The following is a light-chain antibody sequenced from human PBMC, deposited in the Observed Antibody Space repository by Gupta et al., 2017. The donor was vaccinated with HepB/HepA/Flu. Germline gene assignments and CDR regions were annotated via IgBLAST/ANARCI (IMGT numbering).Light chain of an antibody. V-gene: IGKV3-20*01. CDR3: QQYGNSPLT. J-gene: IGKJ4*01. CDR2: AAS. Sequence: GERATLSCRASQSVSNSYLAWYQQKAGQAPRLIIYAASSRATGIPDRFSGSGSRTDSTLIIIRLEPEVFAVYYCQQYGNSPLTFGGGTKVEIK. CDR1: QSVSNSY.